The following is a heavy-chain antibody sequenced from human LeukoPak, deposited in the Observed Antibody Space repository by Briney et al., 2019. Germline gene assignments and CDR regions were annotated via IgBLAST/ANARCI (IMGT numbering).Heavy chain of an antibody. Sequence: SETLSLTCTVSGGSISSSSYYWGWIRQPPGKGLEWIGSIYYSGSTYYNPSLKSRVTISVDTSKNQFSLKLSSVTAADTAVYYCARFRIAAAGTAIWFDPWGQGNPGHRLL. CDR1: GGSISSSSYY. CDR2: IYYSGST. V-gene: IGHV4-39*01. J-gene: IGHJ5*02. CDR3: ARFRIAAAGTAIWFDP. D-gene: IGHD6-13*01.